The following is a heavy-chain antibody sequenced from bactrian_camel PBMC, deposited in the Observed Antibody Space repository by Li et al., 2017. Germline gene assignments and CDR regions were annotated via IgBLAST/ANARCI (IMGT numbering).Heavy chain of an antibody. CDR1: GFTFSSYA. D-gene: IGHD1*01. Sequence: VQLVESGGDSVQAGGTLRLSCAASGFTFSSYAMSWVRQAPGQGLEWVSTIQNTGGITAYADSVKGRFTISRDNAKNTVYLQMSSLKPEDTAVYYCVRTGKVAWEFNDWGHGTQVTVS. V-gene: IGHV3S40*01. CDR2: IQNTGGIT. J-gene: IGHJ4*01. CDR3: VRTGKVAWEFND.